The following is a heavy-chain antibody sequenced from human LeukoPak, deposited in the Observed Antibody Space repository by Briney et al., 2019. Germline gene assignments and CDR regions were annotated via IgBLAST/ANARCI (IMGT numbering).Heavy chain of an antibody. CDR3: ARDYVGDV. V-gene: IGHV3-66*02. CDR2: IYRGGAV. J-gene: IGHJ6*04. Sequence: LTGGSLRLSCAASGFTVSSNYMSWVRQAPGKGLEWVAVIYRGGAVFYADSVKGRFTISRDSSKNTLDLQMNSLRAEDTAVYYCARDYVGDVWGKGTTVTVSS. CDR1: GFTVSSNY. D-gene: IGHD3-16*01.